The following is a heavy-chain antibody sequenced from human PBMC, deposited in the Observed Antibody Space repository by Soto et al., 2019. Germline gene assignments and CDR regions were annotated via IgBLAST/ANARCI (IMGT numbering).Heavy chain of an antibody. Sequence: XGSIRISCAASGFTFSSYSMNGVRQAPGKGLEWVSYISSGSSIRYYADSVKGRFTISRDNAKNSLYLQMNSLRDEDTAVYYCATDRYCSSDTCYTEKNSWSQGTLVTVS. CDR2: ISSGSSIR. V-gene: IGHV3-48*02. J-gene: IGHJ4*02. CDR1: GFTFSSYS. CDR3: ATDRYCSSDTCYTEKNS. D-gene: IGHD2-2*02.